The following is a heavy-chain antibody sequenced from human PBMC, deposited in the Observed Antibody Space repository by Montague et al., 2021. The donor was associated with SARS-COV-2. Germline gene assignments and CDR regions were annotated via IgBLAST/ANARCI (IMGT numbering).Heavy chain of an antibody. CDR2: SNDRGSS. Sequence: SETLSLTCAVYGGSFTDFYWTWIRQPPGKGLEWIGESNDRGSSNYNPSLKNRVTISVDKSKNQISLKLTSVTAADTAVYYCARTGDAYTRYYFDYWGQGTLVTVSS. CDR1: GGSFTDFY. V-gene: IGHV4-34*01. CDR3: ARTGDAYTRYYFDY. D-gene: IGHD5-24*01. J-gene: IGHJ4*02.